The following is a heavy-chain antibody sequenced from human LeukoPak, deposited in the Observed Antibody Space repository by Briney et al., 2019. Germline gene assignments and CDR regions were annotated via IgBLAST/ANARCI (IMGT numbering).Heavy chain of an antibody. CDR1: GFTFSSYW. Sequence: PGGSLRLSCAASGFTFSSYWMSWVRQAPGKGLEWVANIKQDGSEKYYVDSVKGRFTISRDNAKNSLYLQMNSRRAEDTAVYYCAREGGTAMVELDYWGQGTLVTVSS. J-gene: IGHJ4*02. CDR2: IKQDGSEK. D-gene: IGHD5-18*01. CDR3: AREGGTAMVELDY. V-gene: IGHV3-7*01.